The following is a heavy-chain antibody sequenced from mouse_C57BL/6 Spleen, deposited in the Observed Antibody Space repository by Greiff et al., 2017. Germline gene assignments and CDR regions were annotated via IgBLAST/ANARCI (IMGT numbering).Heavy chain of an antibody. D-gene: IGHD2-3*01. J-gene: IGHJ2*01. CDR2: IRNKANGYTT. CDR1: GFTFTDYY. V-gene: IGHV7-3*01. CDR3: ARWDGGFDY. Sequence: EVMLVESGGGLVQPGGSLSLSCAASGFTFTDYYMSWVRQPPGKALEWLGFIRNKANGYTTEYSASVKGRFTISRDNSQSILYLQMNALRAEDSATYYCARWDGGFDYWGQGTTLTVSS.